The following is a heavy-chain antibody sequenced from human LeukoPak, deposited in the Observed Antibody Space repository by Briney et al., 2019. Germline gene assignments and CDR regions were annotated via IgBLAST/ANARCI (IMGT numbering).Heavy chain of an antibody. V-gene: IGHV3-74*01. D-gene: IGHD3-3*01. CDR3: ARYRETIFGVVIIAGHFDY. CDR1: GFTFSSYW. Sequence: GGSLRPSCAASGFTFSSYWMHWVRQAPGKGLVWVSRINSDGSSTSYADSVKGRFTISRDNAKNTLYLQMNSLRAEDTAVYHCARYRETIFGVVIIAGHFDYWGQGTLVTVSS. J-gene: IGHJ4*02. CDR2: INSDGSST.